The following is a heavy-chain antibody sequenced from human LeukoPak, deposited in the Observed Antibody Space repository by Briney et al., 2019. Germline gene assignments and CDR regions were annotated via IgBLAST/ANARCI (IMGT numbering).Heavy chain of an antibody. CDR2: INQDGSER. J-gene: IGHJ4*02. V-gene: IGHV3-7*01. CDR3: AKEATTVTTYLDY. CDR1: GFTFSSYW. Sequence: GGSLRLSCEASGFTFSSYWMSWVRQAPGKGLEWVANINQDGSERYYADSVKGRFTISRDNSKNTLYLQMNSLRAEDTAVYYCAKEATTVTTYLDYWGQGTLVTVSS. D-gene: IGHD4-17*01.